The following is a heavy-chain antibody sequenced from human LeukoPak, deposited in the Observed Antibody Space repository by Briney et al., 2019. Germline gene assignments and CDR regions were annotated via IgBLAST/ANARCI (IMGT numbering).Heavy chain of an antibody. V-gene: IGHV4-61*01. CDR2: IYYSGST. D-gene: IGHD4-11*01. Sequence: KPSETLSLTCTVSGGSVGSSSYYWSWIRQAPGKGLEWIGYIYYSGSTNYNPSLKSRLTMSIDTSKNQFSLKLSSVTAADTAVYYCARLQATVTPIIDYWAQGTLVTVSS. CDR3: ARLQATVTPIIDY. CDR1: GGSVGSSSYY. J-gene: IGHJ4*02.